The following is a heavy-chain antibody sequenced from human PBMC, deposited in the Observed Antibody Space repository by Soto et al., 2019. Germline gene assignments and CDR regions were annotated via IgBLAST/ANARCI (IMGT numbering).Heavy chain of an antibody. CDR2: IIPIRGIA. V-gene: IGHV1-69*02. J-gene: IGHJ4*02. D-gene: IGHD5-12*01. CDR3: ARAGEMATIRGLGY. Sequence: QVQLVQSGAEVKKPGSSVKVSCKASGGTFSSYTISWVRQAPGQGLEWMGRIIPIRGIANYAQKFQGRVTITADKSTSTAYMELSSLRSEDTAVYYCARAGEMATIRGLGYWGQGTLVTVSS. CDR1: GGTFSSYT.